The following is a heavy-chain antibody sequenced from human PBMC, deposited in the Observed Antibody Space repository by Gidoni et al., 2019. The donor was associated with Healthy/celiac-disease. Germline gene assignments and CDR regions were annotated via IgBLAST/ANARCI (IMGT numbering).Heavy chain of an antibody. D-gene: IGHD3-10*01. Sequence: EVQLVPSGAEVRKPGASLKISCKGSGDRFTSYWIGWVRQLPGNGLEWMGIIYPGDSDTRYTPSFQGQVTISADTSISTAYLQWSSLKASDTAMYYCARSGAMVQGVIHYCDYWGQGTLVTVSS. CDR1: GDRFTSYW. J-gene: IGHJ4*02. V-gene: IGHV5-51*01. CDR3: ARSGAMVQGVIHYCDY. CDR2: IYPGDSDT.